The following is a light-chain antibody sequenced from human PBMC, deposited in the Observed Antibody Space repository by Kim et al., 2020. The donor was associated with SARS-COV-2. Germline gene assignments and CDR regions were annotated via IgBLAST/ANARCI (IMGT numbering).Light chain of an antibody. CDR2: GAS. Sequence: EIVMTQSPATLSVSPGERATLSCRASQSISTYLAWYQHKPGQAPRLLIYGASTRSTGVPARFSGSGSGTDFNLTISSLQSEDFAVYYCQNYNNWPPRFPFGPGTKVDIK. J-gene: IGKJ3*01. V-gene: IGKV3-15*01. CDR1: QSISTY. CDR3: QNYNNWPPRFP.